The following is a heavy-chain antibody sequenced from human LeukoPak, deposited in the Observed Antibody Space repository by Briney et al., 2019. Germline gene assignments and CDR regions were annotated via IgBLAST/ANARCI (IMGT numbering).Heavy chain of an antibody. Sequence: SVKVSCKASGGTFSSYAISWVRQAPGQGLEWMGRIIPILGIANYAQKFQGRVTITADKSTSTAYMELSSLRSEDTAVYYCAYCSSTSCYQGGRRWFDPWGQGTLVTVSS. CDR1: GGTFSSYA. CDR2: IIPILGIA. J-gene: IGHJ5*02. CDR3: AYCSSTSCYQGGRRWFDP. V-gene: IGHV1-69*04. D-gene: IGHD2-2*01.